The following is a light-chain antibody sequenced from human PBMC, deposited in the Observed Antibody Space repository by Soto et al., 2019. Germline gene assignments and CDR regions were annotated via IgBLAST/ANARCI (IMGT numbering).Light chain of an antibody. V-gene: IGKV4-1*01. Sequence: DIVMTQSPDSLGVSLGERATINCKSSQTVLYSSSNKNYLAWYQQKPGQPPKLLIYWASTRESGVPDRFSGSGSGKYFTLTINSLQAEDVAVYYCQQYYSSPFTFGPGTKVDIK. CDR2: WAS. CDR1: QTVLYSSSNKNY. CDR3: QQYYSSPFT. J-gene: IGKJ3*01.